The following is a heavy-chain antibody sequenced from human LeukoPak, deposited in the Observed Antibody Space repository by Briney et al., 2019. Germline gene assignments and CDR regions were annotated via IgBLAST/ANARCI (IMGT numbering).Heavy chain of an antibody. V-gene: IGHV3-30*18. D-gene: IGHD6-13*01. CDR2: ISYDGSNK. CDR1: GFTFSSYG. J-gene: IGHJ6*02. CDR3: AKILGGSSWYRAWVDYYYGMDV. Sequence: GRSLRLSCAASGFTFSSYGMHWVRQAPGKGLEWVAVISYDGSNKYYADSVKGRFTISRDNSKNTLYLQMNSLRAEDTAVYYCAKILGGSSWYRAWVDYYYGMDVWGQGTTVTVSS.